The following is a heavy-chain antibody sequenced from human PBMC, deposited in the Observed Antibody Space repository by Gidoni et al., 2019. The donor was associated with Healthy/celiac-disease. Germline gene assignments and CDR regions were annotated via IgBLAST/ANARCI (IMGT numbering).Heavy chain of an antibody. V-gene: IGHV3-30-3*01. J-gene: IGHJ4*02. CDR1: GFTFSSYA. D-gene: IGHD4-17*01. Sequence: QVQLVESGGGVVQPGRSLRLSCAASGFTFSSYAMHWVRQAPGKGLEWVAVISYDGSNKYYADSVKGRFTISRDNSKNTLYLQMNSLRAEDTAVYYCAREGVQDDYGDYFDYWGQGTLVTVSS. CDR3: AREGVQDDYGDYFDY. CDR2: ISYDGSNK.